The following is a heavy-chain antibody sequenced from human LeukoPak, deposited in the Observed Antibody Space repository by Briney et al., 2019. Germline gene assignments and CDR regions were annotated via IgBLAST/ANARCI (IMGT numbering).Heavy chain of an antibody. CDR3: AKQAGTTSYYYYYMDV. D-gene: IGHD6-19*01. V-gene: IGHV3-23*01. Sequence: PGGSLRLSCAASGFTFSSYAMSWARQAPGKGLEWVSDISGSGGSTYYADSVKGRFTISRDNSKNTLYLQMNSLRAEDTAVYYCAKQAGTTSYYYYYMDVWGKGTTVTVSS. CDR2: ISGSGGST. J-gene: IGHJ6*03. CDR1: GFTFSSYA.